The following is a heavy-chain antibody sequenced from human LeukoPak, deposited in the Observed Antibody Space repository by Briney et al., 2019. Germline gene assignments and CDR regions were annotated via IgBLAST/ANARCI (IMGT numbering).Heavy chain of an antibody. V-gene: IGHV4-30-2*01. CDR2: SYHGGST. Sequence: SETLSLICDVSGDSISISRFSWSWLRQTPGKGLERIGYSYHGGSTHYNPPLEGGGTISVDRSKKQFSLSVNSVTAADTAVYYCSRMVVDITRWFDPWGPGTLVSVSS. D-gene: IGHD2-21*01. J-gene: IGHJ5*02. CDR1: GDSISISRFS. CDR3: SRMVVDITRWFDP.